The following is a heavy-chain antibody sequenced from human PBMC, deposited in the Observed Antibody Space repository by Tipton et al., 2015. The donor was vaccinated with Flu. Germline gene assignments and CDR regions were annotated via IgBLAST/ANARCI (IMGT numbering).Heavy chain of an antibody. CDR2: IYSDDSA. D-gene: IGHD1-7*01. J-gene: IGHJ4*02. Sequence: SLRLSCAASGFTVSNTYMNWVRQAPGKGLEWVSIIYSDDSADYADSVKGRFTISRDNSKNTLYLQMNSLRADDTAVYFCARGAQIGNFVIYYFDSWGQGTLVTVSS. CDR3: ARGAQIGNFVIYYFDS. CDR1: GFTVSNTY. V-gene: IGHV3-53*01.